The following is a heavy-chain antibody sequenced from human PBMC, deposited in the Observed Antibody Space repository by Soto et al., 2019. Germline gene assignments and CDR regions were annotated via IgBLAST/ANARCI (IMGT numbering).Heavy chain of an antibody. V-gene: IGHV2-5*01. J-gene: IGHJ5*02. CDR3: AHRRKYYYDSSGYQWFDP. Sequence: SGPTLVNPTQTLTLTCTFSGFSLSTSGVGVGWIRQPPGKALEWLALIYWNDDKRYSPSLKSRLTITKDTTKNRLVLTMTNMDPVDTPIFFCAHRRKYYYDSSGYQWFDPGGQGTLVTVSS. CDR1: GFSLSTSGVG. D-gene: IGHD3-22*01. CDR2: IYWNDDK.